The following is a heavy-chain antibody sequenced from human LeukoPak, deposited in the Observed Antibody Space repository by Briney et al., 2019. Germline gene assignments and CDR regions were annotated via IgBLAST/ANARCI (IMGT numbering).Heavy chain of an antibody. CDR1: GYTFTSYG. CDR3: ARNVDIVATSDFDY. Sequence: ASVKVSCKASGYTFTSYGISWVRQAPGQGLEWMGWISAYNGNTNYAQKLQGRVTMTTDTSTTTAYMELRSLRSDDTAVYYCARNVDIVATSDFDYWGQGTLVTVSS. D-gene: IGHD5-12*01. J-gene: IGHJ4*02. CDR2: ISAYNGNT. V-gene: IGHV1-18*04.